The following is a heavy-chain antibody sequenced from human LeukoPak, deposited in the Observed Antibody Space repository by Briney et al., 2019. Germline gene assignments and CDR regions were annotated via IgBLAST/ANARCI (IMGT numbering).Heavy chain of an antibody. J-gene: IGHJ4*02. V-gene: IGHV4-34*01. D-gene: IGHD6-13*01. CDR1: GGSISSYY. CDR3: ARHWPIAAAGTGFDY. Sequence: PSETLSLTCTVSGGSISSYYWSWIRQPPGKGLEWIGEINHSGSTNYKLSLKSRVTISVDTSKNQFSLKLSSVTAADTAVYYCARHWPIAAAGTGFDYWGQGALVTVSS. CDR2: INHSGST.